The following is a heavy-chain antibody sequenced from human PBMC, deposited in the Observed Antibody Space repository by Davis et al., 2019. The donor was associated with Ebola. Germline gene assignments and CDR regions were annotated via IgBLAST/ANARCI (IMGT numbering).Heavy chain of an antibody. CDR3: ASEPKSGDNVLVPPAIGGFDP. CDR2: ISSSGVTI. J-gene: IGHJ5*02. CDR1: GFAFSSYS. D-gene: IGHD2-2*01. V-gene: IGHV3-48*02. Sequence: GESLKISCAASGFAFSSYSMNWVRQAPGKGLEWLSYISSSGVTIYFADSVKGRFTISRDNANNSLYLQMNRLRDEDTAVYYCASEPKSGDNVLVPPAIGGFDPWGQGTLVTVSS.